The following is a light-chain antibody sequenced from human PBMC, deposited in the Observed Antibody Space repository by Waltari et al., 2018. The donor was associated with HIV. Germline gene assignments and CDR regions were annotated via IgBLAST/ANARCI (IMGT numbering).Light chain of an antibody. CDR1: SSNIGAGYD. CDR3: LSDDRSLSGYV. Sequence: QSVLTQPPSVSGAPGQRVTISCTGSSSNIGAGYDVHWYQQLPGTAPKLLIYGNNNRPSGVPDRFAVSKSLSSASLVITGLLVEDEADCDCLSDDRSLSGYVFGTGTKITGL. J-gene: IGLJ1*01. V-gene: IGLV1-40*01. CDR2: GNN.